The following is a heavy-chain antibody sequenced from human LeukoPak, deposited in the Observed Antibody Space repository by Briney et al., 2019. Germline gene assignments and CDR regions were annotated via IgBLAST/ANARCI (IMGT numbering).Heavy chain of an antibody. D-gene: IGHD3-10*01. CDR2: ISGSGGST. CDR3: AKFGSGSAYYYYGMDV. J-gene: IGHJ6*04. Sequence: GGSLRLSCAASGFTFGSYAMSWVRQAPGKGLEWVSAISGSGGSTYYADSVKGRFTISRDNSKNTLYLQMNSLRAEDTAVYYCAKFGSGSAYYYYGMDVWGKGTTVTVSS. CDR1: GFTFGSYA. V-gene: IGHV3-23*01.